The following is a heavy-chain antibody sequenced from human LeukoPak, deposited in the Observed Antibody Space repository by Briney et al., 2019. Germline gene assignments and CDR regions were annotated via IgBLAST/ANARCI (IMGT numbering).Heavy chain of an antibody. J-gene: IGHJ4*02. CDR1: GFTFSSYW. CDR2: INSDGCST. V-gene: IGHV3-74*01. D-gene: IGHD1-26*01. Sequence: GGSLRLSCAASGFTFSSYWMHWVRQAPGKGLVWVSRINSDGCSTSYAGSVKGRFTISRDNAKNTLYLQMNSLRAEDTAVYYCASGGIYYGAAFDFWGQGTLVTVSS. CDR3: ASGGIYYGAAFDF.